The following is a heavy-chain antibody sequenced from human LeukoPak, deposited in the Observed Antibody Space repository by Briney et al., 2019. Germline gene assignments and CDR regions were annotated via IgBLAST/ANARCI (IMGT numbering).Heavy chain of an antibody. D-gene: IGHD6-19*01. CDR3: AKVAGFWYYYGMDV. CDR2: VSGSGDST. V-gene: IGHV3-23*01. J-gene: IGHJ6*02. CDR1: GFTFSSYS. Sequence: HPGGSLRLSCAASGFTFSSYSMNWVRQAPGKGLEWVSGVSGSGDSTYYADSVKGRFTISRDNSKNTLYLQMNTLRAEDTAVYYCAKVAGFWYYYGMDVWGQGTTVTVSS.